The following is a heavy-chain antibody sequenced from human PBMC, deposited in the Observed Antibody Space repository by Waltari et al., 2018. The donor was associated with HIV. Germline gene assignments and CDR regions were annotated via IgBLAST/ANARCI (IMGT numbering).Heavy chain of an antibody. CDR3: ASPGTYDSSGYYPYLAY. D-gene: IGHD3-22*01. CDR1: GGSFSSLT. Sequence: QVQLVQSGSEVKKPGSSVKVSCTASGGSFSSLTFNWVRQDPGQGLEWLGVIIPTFGMAIYTQSLQARVTITAHVSSSTVYLEVTGLTSEDTAVYYCASPGTYDSSGYYPYLAYWGQGTPVTVSS. CDR2: IIPTFGMA. V-gene: IGHV1-69*01. J-gene: IGHJ4*02.